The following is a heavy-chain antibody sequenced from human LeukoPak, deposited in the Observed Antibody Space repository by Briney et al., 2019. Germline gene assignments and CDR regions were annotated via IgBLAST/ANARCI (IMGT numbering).Heavy chain of an antibody. CDR3: ARQTSAKGYCSSTSCYDWFDP. CDR2: ISAYDGNT. CDR1: GYTFTSYG. V-gene: IGHV1-18*01. J-gene: IGHJ5*02. D-gene: IGHD2-2*01. Sequence: ASVKVSCKASGYTFTSYGISWVRQAPGQGLEWMGWISAYDGNTNYAQKLQGRVTMTTDTSTSTAYMELRSLRSDDTAVYYCARQTSAKGYCSSTSCYDWFDPWGQGTLVTVSS.